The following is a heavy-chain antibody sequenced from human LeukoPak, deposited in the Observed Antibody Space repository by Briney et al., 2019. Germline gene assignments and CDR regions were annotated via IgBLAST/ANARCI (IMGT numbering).Heavy chain of an antibody. Sequence: GRSLRLSCTGSGFIFSGFGIHWVRQVPGKGPQWVAVISHDGRTQKFEDSVKGRFTISRDNSKRTVSLQMDSLRPEDTALYYCAKDRPVDGGTASAGLDHWGQGSLITVSS. J-gene: IGHJ4*02. D-gene: IGHD3-16*01. CDR3: AKDRPVDGGTASAGLDH. CDR2: ISHDGRTQ. CDR1: GFIFSGFG. V-gene: IGHV3-30*18.